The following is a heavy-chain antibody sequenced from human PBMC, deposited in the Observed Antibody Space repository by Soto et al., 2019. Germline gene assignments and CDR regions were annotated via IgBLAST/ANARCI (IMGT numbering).Heavy chain of an antibody. CDR2: IYYSGST. Sequence: PSETLSLTCTVSGGSISSGGYYWSWIRQHPGKGLEWIGYIYYSGSTYYNPSLKSRVTISVDTSKNQFSLKLSSVTAADTAVYYCARDHPYYDFWSGPHSYGMDAWGQGTTVTVSS. V-gene: IGHV4-31*03. CDR3: ARDHPYYDFWSGPHSYGMDA. D-gene: IGHD3-3*01. CDR1: GGSISSGGYY. J-gene: IGHJ6*02.